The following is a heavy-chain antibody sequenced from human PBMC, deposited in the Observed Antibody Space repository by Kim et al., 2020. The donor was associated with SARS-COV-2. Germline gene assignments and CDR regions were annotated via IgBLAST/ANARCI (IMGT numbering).Heavy chain of an antibody. D-gene: IGHD3-10*01. CDR2: IWYDGSNN. CDR1: GFTFSSHG. CDR3: AREFLLLGPFDY. J-gene: IGHJ4*02. Sequence: GGSLRLSCAASGFTFSSHGMHWVRQAPGMGLEWVAVIWYDGSNNYYADSVKGRFTISRDNSKNTLYLQMNSLRAEDTAVYYCAREFLLLGPFDYWGQRTLVTVSS. V-gene: IGHV3-33*01.